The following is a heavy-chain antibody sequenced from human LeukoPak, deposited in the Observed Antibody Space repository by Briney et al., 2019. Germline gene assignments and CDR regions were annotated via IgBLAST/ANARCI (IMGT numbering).Heavy chain of an antibody. Sequence: PGTSLRLSCAASGFNFSSYAMHWVRQAPGEGLEWVGLISYGGIDKSYADSVKGRFTISRDNAKNSLFLQMNSLRDKDTAVYYCARGQRYSTSPFDYWGQGTLVTVSS. CDR2: ISYGGIDK. CDR1: GFNFSSYA. CDR3: ARGQRYSTSPFDY. V-gene: IGHV3-30*04. D-gene: IGHD3-16*02. J-gene: IGHJ4*02.